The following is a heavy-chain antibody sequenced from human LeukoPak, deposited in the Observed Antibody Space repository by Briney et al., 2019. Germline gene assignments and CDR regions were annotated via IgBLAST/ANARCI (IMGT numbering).Heavy chain of an antibody. CDR2: MSGRGGST. D-gene: IGHD5-24*01. CDR3: AKGVEMATIPIDY. V-gene: IGHV3-23*01. Sequence: EGSLRLSCAASGFTFSSYAMSWVRQAPGKGLXXXSAMSGRGGSTYYADSVKGRFTISRDNSKNTLYLQMNSLRAEDTAVYYCAKGVEMATIPIDYWGQGTLVTVSS. J-gene: IGHJ4*02. CDR1: GFTFSSYA.